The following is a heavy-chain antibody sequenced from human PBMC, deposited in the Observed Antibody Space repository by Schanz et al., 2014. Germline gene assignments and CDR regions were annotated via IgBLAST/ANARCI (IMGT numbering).Heavy chain of an antibody. J-gene: IGHJ6*03. CDR3: ARLGTGMAVAGSVIDSYYYYMDV. CDR1: GYTFTSYS. V-gene: IGHV1-8*02. Sequence: QVQLVQSGAEVKKPGASVKVSCKASGYTFTSYSMHWVRQAPGQGLEWLGWMNPNSGNPGFAQKFRGRVTMTRNTSISTAYMELSSLRSEDTAVYYCARLGTGMAVAGSVIDSYYYYMDVWGEGTTVTVSS. CDR2: MNPNSGNP. D-gene: IGHD6-19*01.